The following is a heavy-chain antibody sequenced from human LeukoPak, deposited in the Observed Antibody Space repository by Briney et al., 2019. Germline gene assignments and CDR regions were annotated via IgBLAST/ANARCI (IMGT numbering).Heavy chain of an antibody. V-gene: IGHV3-21*01. J-gene: IGHJ3*02. CDR3: AREGYNYPNDAFDI. CDR2: ISSSSSYI. D-gene: IGHD5-24*01. Sequence: GGSLRLSCAASVFTFSSYSMNWVRQAPGKGLEWVSSISSSSSYIYYADSLKGRFTISRDNAKNSLYLQINSLRAEDTAVYYCAREGYNYPNDAFDIGGQGTMVTVSS. CDR1: VFTFSSYS.